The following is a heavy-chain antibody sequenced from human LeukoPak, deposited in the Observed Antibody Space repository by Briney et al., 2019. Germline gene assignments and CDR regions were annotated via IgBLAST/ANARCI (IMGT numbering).Heavy chain of an antibody. Sequence: GGSLRLSCAASGFTFSSYGMHWVRQAPGKGLEWVAVIWYDGSNKYYADSVKGRFTISRDNSKSTLYLQMNSLRAEDTAVYYCAREYGSGNENWFDPWGQGTLVTVSS. CDR2: IWYDGSNK. D-gene: IGHD3-10*01. CDR1: GFTFSSYG. V-gene: IGHV3-33*01. CDR3: AREYGSGNENWFDP. J-gene: IGHJ5*02.